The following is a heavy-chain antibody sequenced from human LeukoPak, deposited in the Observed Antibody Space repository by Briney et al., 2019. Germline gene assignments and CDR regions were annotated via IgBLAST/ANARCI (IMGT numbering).Heavy chain of an antibody. D-gene: IGHD5-12*01. Sequence: ASVKVSCKASGYTFTGYYMHWVRQAPGQGLEWMGWINPNSGGTNYAQKFQGRVTMTRDTSVNTAYMDLISLRSDDTAVYHCARAYTGFEAFDYWGQGVPVTVSS. CDR2: INPNSGGT. CDR1: GYTFTGYY. V-gene: IGHV1-2*02. J-gene: IGHJ4*02. CDR3: ARAYTGFEAFDY.